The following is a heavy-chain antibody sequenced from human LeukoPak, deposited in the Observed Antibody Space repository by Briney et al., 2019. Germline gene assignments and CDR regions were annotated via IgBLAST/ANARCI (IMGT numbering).Heavy chain of an antibody. J-gene: IGHJ3*02. CDR2: INPNSGDT. CDR1: GYTFTGYY. Sequence: GASVKVSCKASGYTFTGYYMHWVRQAPGQGLEWMGWINPNSGDTKYEQKFQGRVTMTRDTSISTAYMEVSSLRSDDTAVYYCARDANSASCCDGFDIWGQGTTVTVSS. D-gene: IGHD2/OR15-2a*01. CDR3: ARDANSASCCDGFDI. V-gene: IGHV1-2*02.